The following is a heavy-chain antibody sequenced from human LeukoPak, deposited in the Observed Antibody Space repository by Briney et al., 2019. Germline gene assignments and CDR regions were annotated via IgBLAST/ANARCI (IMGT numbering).Heavy chain of an antibody. V-gene: IGHV3-20*04. CDR2: INRNGGTT. D-gene: IGHD3-16*02. CDR3: ARGGYRQLAYFDY. Sequence: GGSLRLSCEASGFTFDDYGMTWVRQVPGKGLEWISSINRNGGTTSYADSVKGRFTISRDNDKNSLYLQMNSLRAEDTALYYCARGGYRQLAYFDYWGQGALVTVSS. CDR1: GFTFDDYG. J-gene: IGHJ4*02.